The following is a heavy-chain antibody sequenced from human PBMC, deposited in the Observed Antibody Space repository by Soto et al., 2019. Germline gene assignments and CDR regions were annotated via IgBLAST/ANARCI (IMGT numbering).Heavy chain of an antibody. CDR1: GGTFSSYA. CDR3: ARDTTWSGWSGYRYYGMDV. V-gene: IGHV1-69*06. J-gene: IGHJ6*02. Sequence: ASVKVSCKASGGTFSSYAISWVRQAPGQGLEWMGGIIPIFGTANYAQKFQGRVTITADKSTSTAYMELSSLRSEDTAVYYCARDTTWSGWSGYRYYGMDVWGQGHTVTVSS. D-gene: IGHD6-19*01. CDR2: IIPIFGTA.